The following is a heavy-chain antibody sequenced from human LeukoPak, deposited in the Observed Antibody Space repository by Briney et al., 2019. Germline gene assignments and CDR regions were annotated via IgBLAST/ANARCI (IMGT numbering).Heavy chain of an antibody. CDR2: ISYSGNT. Sequence: SETLTLTCTVSGGSIISSDYHWGWVRQPPGKGLEWIGTISYSGNTDYNPSLRSRVTISVDTSNNQFSLRLGSVTAADTAVYHCARHCCSGPAKRVFDIWGQGTMVTVSS. CDR1: GGSIISSDYH. J-gene: IGHJ3*02. V-gene: IGHV4-39*01. CDR3: ARHCCSGPAKRVFDI. D-gene: IGHD2-15*01.